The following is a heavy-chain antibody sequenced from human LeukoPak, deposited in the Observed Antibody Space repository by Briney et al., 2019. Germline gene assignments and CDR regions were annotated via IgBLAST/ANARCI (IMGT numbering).Heavy chain of an antibody. CDR2: INAGNGNT. V-gene: IGHV1-3*01. D-gene: IGHD2-2*02. CDR3: ANAQPYCSSTSCYTYFDY. J-gene: IGHJ4*02. CDR1: GYTFTSYA. Sequence: GASVKVSCKASGYTFTSYAMHWARQAPGQRLEWMGWINAGNGNTKYSQKFQGKVTMTRDTSINTAYLEFYSLRSEDTAVYYCANAQPYCSSTSCYTYFDYWGQGTLVTVSS.